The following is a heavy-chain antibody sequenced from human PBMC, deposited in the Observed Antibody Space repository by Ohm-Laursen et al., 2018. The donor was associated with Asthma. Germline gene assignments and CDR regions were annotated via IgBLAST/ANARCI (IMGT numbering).Heavy chain of an antibody. CDR1: GGSISSSTYY. Sequence: SETLSLTCTVSGGSISSSTYYWGWIRQPPGKGLEWIGSIYYSGSTYYNSSLKSRVTISVDTSKNQFSLKVTSVTAADTAVYYCARVRAASRWFDPWGQGTLVTVSS. CDR2: IYYSGST. J-gene: IGHJ5*02. V-gene: IGHV4-39*01. CDR3: ARVRAASRWFDP. D-gene: IGHD2-15*01.